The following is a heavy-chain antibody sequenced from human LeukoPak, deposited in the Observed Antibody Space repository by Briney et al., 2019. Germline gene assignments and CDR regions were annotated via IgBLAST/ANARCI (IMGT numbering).Heavy chain of an antibody. CDR1: GYTFTGYY. D-gene: IGHD2-15*01. V-gene: IGHV1-2*02. J-gene: IGHJ4*02. Sequence: ASVKVSCKASGYTFTGYYMHWVRQAPGQGLEWMGWINPNSGGTNYAQKFQGRVTMTRDTSISTAYMELSRLRPDDTAVYYCARVGYCSGGSCQKRTGYFDYWGQGTLVTVSS. CDR3: ARVGYCSGGSCQKRTGYFDY. CDR2: INPNSGGT.